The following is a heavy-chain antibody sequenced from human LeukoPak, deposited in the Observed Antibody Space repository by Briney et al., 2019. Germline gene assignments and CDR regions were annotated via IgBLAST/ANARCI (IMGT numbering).Heavy chain of an antibody. V-gene: IGHV3-48*03. D-gene: IGHD4-17*01. CDR2: ISTTGSTI. J-gene: IGHJ4*02. Sequence: GGSLRLSCAASVFAFSSYEMNWVGQAPGKGLEGISYISTTGSTIYDADSGKGRFTISRDNAKNSLYFQMNRRMGGGTACLYGWNGYGDSEYWGEGSLVTVSS. CDR1: VFAFSSYE. CDR3: WNGYGDSEY.